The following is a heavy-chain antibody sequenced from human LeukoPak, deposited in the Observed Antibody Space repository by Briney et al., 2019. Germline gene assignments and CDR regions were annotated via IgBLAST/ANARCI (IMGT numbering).Heavy chain of an antibody. Sequence: SETLSLTCTVSGGSISSDPYYWNWIRQSAGRGLEWIGRVYPSGTTNYNPSLKSRVTIPIDTSKNQFSLKLTSVTAADAAVYFCARGQGTTNFDYWGQGTLVTVSS. V-gene: IGHV4-61*02. D-gene: IGHD1-1*01. CDR3: ARGQGTTNFDY. CDR2: VYPSGTT. J-gene: IGHJ4*02. CDR1: GGSISSDPYY.